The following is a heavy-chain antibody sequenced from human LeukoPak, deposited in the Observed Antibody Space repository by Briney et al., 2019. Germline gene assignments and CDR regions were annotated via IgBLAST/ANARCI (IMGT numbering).Heavy chain of an antibody. V-gene: IGHV1-58*02. J-gene: IGHJ4*02. CDR1: GYTFTSYG. CDR2: IVVGSGNT. Sequence: SVKVSCKASGYTFTSYGISWVRQAPGQGLEWIGWIVVGSGNTNYAQKFQERVTITRDMSTSTAYMELSSLRSEDTAVYYCAAATYYDFWSGYPYYFDYWGQGTLVTVSS. D-gene: IGHD3-3*01. CDR3: AAATYYDFWSGYPYYFDY.